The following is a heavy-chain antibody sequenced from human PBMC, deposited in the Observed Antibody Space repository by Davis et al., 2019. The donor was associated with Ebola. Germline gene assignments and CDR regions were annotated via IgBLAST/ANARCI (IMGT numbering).Heavy chain of an antibody. J-gene: IGHJ4*02. Sequence: GESLKISCAASGFTFSRYSMNWVRQAPGKGLEWVSSISSSSSYIYYADSVKGRFTISRDNSENTLYLQMTSLRVEDTAVYYCRARLDYWGQGTLVTVSS. CDR2: ISSSSSYI. CDR3: RARLDY. V-gene: IGHV3-21*04. CDR1: GFTFSRYS.